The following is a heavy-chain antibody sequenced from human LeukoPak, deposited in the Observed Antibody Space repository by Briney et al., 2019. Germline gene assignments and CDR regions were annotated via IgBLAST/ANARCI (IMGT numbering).Heavy chain of an antibody. Sequence: SQTLSLTCTVSGGSISSGGYYWSWIRQHPGKGLEWIGYIYYSGSTYYNPSLKSRVTISVDTSKNQFSLKLSSVTTADTAVYYCAREGVSSPGVDYWGQGTLVTVSS. J-gene: IGHJ4*02. CDR3: AREGVSSPGVDY. CDR1: GGSISSGGYY. D-gene: IGHD7-27*01. V-gene: IGHV4-31*03. CDR2: IYYSGST.